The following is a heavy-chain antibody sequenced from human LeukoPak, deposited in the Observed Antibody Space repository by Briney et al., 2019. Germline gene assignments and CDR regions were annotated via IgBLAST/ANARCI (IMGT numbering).Heavy chain of an antibody. Sequence: SETLSLTCTVPGGSLSSTAYYWGWIRQPPGKGLEWIGSIYYSGSTYYNPSLKSRVTISVDTSKNQFSLKLSSVTAADTAIYYCARRPYYYDLPTGYYFDYWGQGTLVTVSS. V-gene: IGHV4-39*01. CDR2: IYYSGST. CDR3: ARRPYYYDLPTGYYFDY. CDR1: GGSLSSTAYY. J-gene: IGHJ4*02. D-gene: IGHD3-22*01.